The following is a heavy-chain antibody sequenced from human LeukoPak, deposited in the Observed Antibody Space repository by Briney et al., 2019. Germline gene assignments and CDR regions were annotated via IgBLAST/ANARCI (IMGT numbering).Heavy chain of an antibody. D-gene: IGHD6-19*01. J-gene: IGHJ4*02. Sequence: GGSLRLSCAASGFTFSSYAMSWVRQAPGKGLEWVSAISGSGGSTYYADSAKGRFTISRDNSKNTLYLQMNSLRVEDTAVYYCARELGKYRRILGRDSQWLAVSGFDNWGQGILVTVSS. V-gene: IGHV3-23*01. CDR2: ISGSGGST. CDR1: GFTFSSYA. CDR3: ARELGKYRRILGRDSQWLAVSGFDN.